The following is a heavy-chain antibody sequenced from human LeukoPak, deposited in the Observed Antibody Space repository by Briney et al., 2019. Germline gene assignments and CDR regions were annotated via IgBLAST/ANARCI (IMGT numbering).Heavy chain of an antibody. CDR1: GFTFSSSA. D-gene: IGHD3-22*01. Sequence: PGGSLRLSCAASGFTFSSSAMTWVRQAPGKGLEWVSAVTGSGSSTYYADSVKGQFTISRDNSKKMLYLQMNSLRVEDTAIYYCAKEVYDSSGFIDFWGQGTLVTVSS. V-gene: IGHV3-23*01. CDR3: AKEVYDSSGFIDF. CDR2: VTGSGSST. J-gene: IGHJ4*02.